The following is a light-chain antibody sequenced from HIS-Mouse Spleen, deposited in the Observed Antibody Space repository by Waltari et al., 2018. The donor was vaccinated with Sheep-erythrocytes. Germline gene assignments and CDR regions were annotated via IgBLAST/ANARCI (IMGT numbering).Light chain of an antibody. V-gene: IGLV1-36*01. J-gene: IGLJ3*02. CDR1: SSNIGTNA. Sequence: QSVLTQPPSVSEAPRQRVTISCSGSSSNIGTNAVNCYQQLPGKAPKLLIYYDDLLPSGVSDRFSGSKSGTSASLAISGLQSEDEADYYCAAWDDSLNGWVFGGGTKLTVL. CDR3: AAWDDSLNGWV. CDR2: YDD.